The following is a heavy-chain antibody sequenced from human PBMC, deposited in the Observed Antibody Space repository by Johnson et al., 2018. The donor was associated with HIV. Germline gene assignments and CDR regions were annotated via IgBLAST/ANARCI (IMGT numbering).Heavy chain of an antibody. Sequence: VQLVESGGGLVQPGGSLRLSCAASGFTFSSYWMHWVRQAPGKGLVWVSRINSDGSSTSYADSVKGRFTISRDNAKNTLYLQMNSLRAEDTAVYYCARAKSTVVLHDAFDIWGQGTMVTVSS. V-gene: IGHV3-74*02. D-gene: IGHD4-23*01. CDR1: GFTFSSYW. CDR3: ARAKSTVVLHDAFDI. J-gene: IGHJ3*02. CDR2: INSDGSST.